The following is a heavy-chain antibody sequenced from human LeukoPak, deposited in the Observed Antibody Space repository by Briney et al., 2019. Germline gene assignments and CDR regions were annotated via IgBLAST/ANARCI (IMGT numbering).Heavy chain of an antibody. CDR2: ISGSGGST. CDR1: GFTFSSYA. D-gene: IGHD6-19*01. Sequence: AGGSLRLSCAASGFTFSSYAMSWVRQAPGKGLEWVSAISGSGGSTYYADSVKGRFTISRDNSKNTLYLQMNSLRAEDTAVYYCAKSTALAVAGDDYWGQGTLVTVSS. V-gene: IGHV3-23*01. CDR3: AKSTALAVAGDDY. J-gene: IGHJ4*02.